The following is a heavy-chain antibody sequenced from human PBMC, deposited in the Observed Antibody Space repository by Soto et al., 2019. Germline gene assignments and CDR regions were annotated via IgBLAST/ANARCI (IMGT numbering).Heavy chain of an antibody. V-gene: IGHV3-15*01. Sequence: GGSLRLSCAASGFTFSNAWMSWVRQAPGKGLEWVGRIKSKTDGGTTDYAAPVKGRFTISRDDSKNTLYLQMNSLKTEDTAVYYCTTDPAAMVRNAFDIWGQGTMVTVSS. CDR1: GFTFSNAW. D-gene: IGHD5-18*01. CDR3: TTDPAAMVRNAFDI. J-gene: IGHJ3*02. CDR2: IKSKTDGGTT.